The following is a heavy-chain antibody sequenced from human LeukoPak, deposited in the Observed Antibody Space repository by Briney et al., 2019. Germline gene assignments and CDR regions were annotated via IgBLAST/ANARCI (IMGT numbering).Heavy chain of an antibody. CDR1: GGSISSYY. CDR2: IYTSGST. D-gene: IGHD3-22*01. CDR3: VREDSSEEGNNWFDP. J-gene: IGHJ5*02. V-gene: IGHV4-4*07. Sequence: SETLSLTCTVSGGSISSYYWSWIRQPAGKGLEWIGRIYTSGSTNYNPSLKSRVTMSVDTSKNQFSLKLSSVTAADTAVYYCVREDSSEEGNNWFDPWGQGTLVTVSS.